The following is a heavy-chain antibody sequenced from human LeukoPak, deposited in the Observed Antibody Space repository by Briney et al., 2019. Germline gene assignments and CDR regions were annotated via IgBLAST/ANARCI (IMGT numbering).Heavy chain of an antibody. D-gene: IGHD6-6*01. CDR2: INSDGSST. Sequence: GGSLRLSCAASGFTFSSYWMHWVRQAPEKGLVWVSRINSDGSSTTYADSVKGRFTISRDNAKNTLYLQMNSLKAEDTAVYYCASLFLCYGCSRSSDAINIWGQGTMVTVSS. J-gene: IGHJ3*02. CDR3: ASLFLCYGCSRSSDAINI. CDR1: GFTFSSYW. V-gene: IGHV3-74*01.